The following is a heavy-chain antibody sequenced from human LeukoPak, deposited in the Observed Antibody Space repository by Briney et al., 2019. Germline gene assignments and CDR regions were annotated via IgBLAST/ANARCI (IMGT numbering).Heavy chain of an antibody. CDR1: GFTFSSYS. CDR2: ISSSSSYI. V-gene: IGHV3-21*01. J-gene: IGHJ4*02. D-gene: IGHD5-18*01. Sequence: EPGGSLRLSCAASGFTFSSYSMNWVRQAPGKRLEWVSSISSSSSYIYYADSVKGRFTISRDNAKNSLYLQMNSLRAEDTAVYYCAREGGYSYGSQTIDYWGQGTLVTVSS. CDR3: AREGGYSYGSQTIDY.